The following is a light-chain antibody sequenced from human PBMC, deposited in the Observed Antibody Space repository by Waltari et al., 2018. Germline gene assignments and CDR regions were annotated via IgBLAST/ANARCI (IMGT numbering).Light chain of an antibody. J-gene: IGKJ3*01. CDR1: QSVFWSSNNKNY. CDR2: WAS. CDR3: QQYFDKLFT. V-gene: IGKV4-1*01. Sequence: DIVITQSPASLAVSLGKRATLTRKPSQSVFWSSNNKNYLAWYQQKPGQPPKFLLYWASTRESGVTDRFSGSGSGTDFTLTISSLQTEDVAVYYCQQYFDKLFTFGPGTKVDIK.